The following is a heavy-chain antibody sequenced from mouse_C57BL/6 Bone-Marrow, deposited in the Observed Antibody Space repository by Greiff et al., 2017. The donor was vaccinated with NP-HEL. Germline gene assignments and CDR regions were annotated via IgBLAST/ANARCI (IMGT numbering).Heavy chain of an antibody. CDR2: IDPSDSYT. J-gene: IGHJ2*01. CDR3: ALYDGYFYY. CDR1: GYTFTSYW. V-gene: IGHV1-69*01. Sequence: QVQLQQPGAELVMPGASVKLSCKASGYTFTSYWMHWVKQRPGQGLEWIGEIDPSDSYTNYNQKFKGKSTLTVDKSSSTAYMQLSSLTSVDSAVYYCALYDGYFYYWGQGTTLTVSS. D-gene: IGHD2-3*01.